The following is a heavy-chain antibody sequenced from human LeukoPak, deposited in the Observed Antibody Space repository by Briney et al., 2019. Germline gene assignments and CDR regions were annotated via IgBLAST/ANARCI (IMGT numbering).Heavy chain of an antibody. CDR2: IHYDGSDK. D-gene: IGHD4-23*01. V-gene: IGHV3-30*02. Sequence: GGSLRLSCAASGFTFGGYGMHWVRQAPGKGLEWVAFIHYDGSDKYYADSVKGRFTISRDNSKNTLYLQMNSLRAEDTAVYYCAKDLGNSFDYWGQGTLVTVSP. CDR3: AKDLGNSFDY. CDR1: GFTFGGYG. J-gene: IGHJ4*02.